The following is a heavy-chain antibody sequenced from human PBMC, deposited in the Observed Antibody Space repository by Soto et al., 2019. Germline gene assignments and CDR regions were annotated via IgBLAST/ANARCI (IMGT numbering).Heavy chain of an antibody. V-gene: IGHV4-59*08. CDR1: GGSISSYY. CDR3: ARRLSYDFWSGYSPFADYYYMDV. D-gene: IGHD3-3*01. Sequence: AETLSLTCTVSGGSISSYYWSLIRQPPGKGLEWIGYIYYSGSTHYNPSLKSRVPISVDTSTNQFSLKLSSVTAADTAVYYCARRLSYDFWSGYSPFADYYYMDVWGKGTTVTVSS. CDR2: IYYSGST. J-gene: IGHJ6*03.